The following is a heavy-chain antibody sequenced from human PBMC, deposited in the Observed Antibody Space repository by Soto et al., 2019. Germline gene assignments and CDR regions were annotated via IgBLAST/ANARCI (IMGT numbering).Heavy chain of an antibody. CDR3: ARDLSYWPPSSSWYELAFDY. Sequence: GGSLRLSCAASGFTFSSYSMNWVRQAPGKGLEWVSYISSSSSTIYYADSVKGRFTISRDNAKNSLYLQMNSLRDEDTAVYYCARDLSYWPPSSSWYELAFDYWGQGTLVTVSS. V-gene: IGHV3-48*02. CDR1: GFTFSSYS. CDR2: ISSSSSTI. D-gene: IGHD6-13*01. J-gene: IGHJ4*02.